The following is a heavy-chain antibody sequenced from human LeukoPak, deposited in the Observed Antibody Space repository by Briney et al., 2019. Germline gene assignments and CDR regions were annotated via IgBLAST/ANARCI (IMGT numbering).Heavy chain of an antibody. Sequence: GGSLRLSCAASGFTFSSYEMNWVRQAPGKGLEWVSYISSSGSTIYYADSVKGRFTISRDNAKNSLYLQMNSLRAEDTAVYYCASSNIAGAGLFDPWGQGTLVTVSS. J-gene: IGHJ5*02. D-gene: IGHD1-20*01. V-gene: IGHV3-48*03. CDR1: GFTFSSYE. CDR3: ASSNIAGAGLFDP. CDR2: ISSSGSTI.